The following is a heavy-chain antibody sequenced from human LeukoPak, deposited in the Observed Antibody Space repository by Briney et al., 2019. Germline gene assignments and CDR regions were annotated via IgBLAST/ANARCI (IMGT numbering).Heavy chain of an antibody. Sequence: GASVTVSFTASGYTFTIYGISWVRQAPGQGLEWMGWISGYDGNTKYAQKLRGRVTMTADTSTSTAYMELRSLRSDDTAVYYCARGLLWFGELLNFDYWGQGTLVTVSS. D-gene: IGHD3-10*01. V-gene: IGHV1-18*01. J-gene: IGHJ4*02. CDR3: ARGLLWFGELLNFDY. CDR2: ISGYDGNT. CDR1: GYTFTIYG.